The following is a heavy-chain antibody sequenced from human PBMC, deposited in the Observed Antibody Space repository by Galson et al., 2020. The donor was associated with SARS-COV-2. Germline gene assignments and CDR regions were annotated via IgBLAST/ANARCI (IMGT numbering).Heavy chain of an antibody. J-gene: IGHJ4*02. CDR3: AGGLGNYYWIDY. CDR2: IYYSGST. D-gene: IGHD3-10*01. V-gene: IGHV4-39*01. CDR1: GGSISGVNYY. Sequence: ETSETLSLTCTVSGGSISGVNYYWGWIRQPPGQGLEWIGSIYYSGSTSYNPSLKSRVTISVDTPRNQFSLKLSSVTAADTAVYFCAGGLGNYYWIDYWGQGTLVTVSS.